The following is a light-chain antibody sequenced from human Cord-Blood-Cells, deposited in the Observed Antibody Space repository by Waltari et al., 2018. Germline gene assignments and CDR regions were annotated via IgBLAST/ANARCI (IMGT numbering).Light chain of an antibody. J-gene: IGLJ2*01. CDR1: KLGDNY. V-gene: IGLV3-1*01. Sequence: SYELTHPPSVSVSPGQTASITCSGYKLGDNYACWYQQKPGQSPVLVIYQASKRPSGIPERFSGSNSGNTATLTISGTQAMDEADYYCQAWDSSNVVFGGGTKLTVL. CDR3: QAWDSSNVV. CDR2: QAS.